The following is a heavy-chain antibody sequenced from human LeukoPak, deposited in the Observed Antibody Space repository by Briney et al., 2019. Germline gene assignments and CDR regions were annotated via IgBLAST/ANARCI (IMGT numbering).Heavy chain of an antibody. V-gene: IGHV1-69*01. CDR1: GGTFSSYA. CDR3: ARGIPVVASRSDYYYYMDV. J-gene: IGHJ6*03. Sequence: KVSCKASGGTFSSYAISWVRQAPGQGLEWMGGIIPIFGTANYAQKFQGRVTITADESTSTAYMELSSLRSEDTAVYYCARGIPVVASRSDYYYYMDVWGKGTTVTVSS. CDR2: IIPIFGTA. D-gene: IGHD2-15*01.